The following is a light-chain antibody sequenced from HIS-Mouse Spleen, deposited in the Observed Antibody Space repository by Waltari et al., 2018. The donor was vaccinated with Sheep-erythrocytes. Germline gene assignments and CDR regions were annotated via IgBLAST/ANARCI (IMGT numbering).Light chain of an antibody. CDR1: QSVLYSSNNKNY. Sequence: INCKSSQSVLYSSNNKNYLAWYQQKPGQPPKLLIYWASTRESGVPDRFSGSGSGTDFTLTISSLQAEDVAVYYCQQYYSTPTWTFGQGTKVEIK. J-gene: IGKJ1*01. V-gene: IGKV4-1*01. CDR3: QQYYSTPTWT. CDR2: WAS.